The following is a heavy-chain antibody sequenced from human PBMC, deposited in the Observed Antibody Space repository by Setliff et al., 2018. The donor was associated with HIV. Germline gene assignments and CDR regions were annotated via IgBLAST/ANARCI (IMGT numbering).Heavy chain of an antibody. CDR1: GDSISTGSNY. Sequence: SETLSLTCSVSGDSISTGSNYWTWIRQPAGKGLEWIGHIYTRGSTNYNPSLKSRVSMSVDTSKNQFSLRLTSVTAADTAVYYCARQITSVTPEMLVVNDAFDVWGQGKMVTVSS. CDR3: ARQITSVTPEMLVVNDAFDV. V-gene: IGHV4-61*09. CDR2: IYTRGST. D-gene: IGHD4-17*01. J-gene: IGHJ3*01.